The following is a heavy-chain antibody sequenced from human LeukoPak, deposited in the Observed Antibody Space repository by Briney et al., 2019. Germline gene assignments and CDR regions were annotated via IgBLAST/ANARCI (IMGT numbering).Heavy chain of an antibody. J-gene: IGHJ4*02. CDR1: GGSISTFY. CDR2: VYYTGST. Sequence: SETLSLTCTVSGGSISTFYWSWMRQPPGKGLERIGYVYYTGSTTYNPSLKSRVTISVDTSKNQFSLKLSSVTAADTAVYYCARVYYYDNSGYGKDYFDYWGQGTLVTVSS. CDR3: ARVYYYDNSGYGKDYFDY. V-gene: IGHV4-59*08. D-gene: IGHD3-22*01.